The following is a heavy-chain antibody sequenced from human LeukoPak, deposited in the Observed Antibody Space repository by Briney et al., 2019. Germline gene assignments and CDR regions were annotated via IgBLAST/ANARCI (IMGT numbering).Heavy chain of an antibody. Sequence: SQTLSLPCTVSGGSIRRGDYFWRWIRQPPGKGLEWFGEVNHSGITKYNPSLKSRVTISVDTSKNQFSLNLSSVTASDTPMYCLVRGHQPRRLRHQHAEYFQHWGQGTLVTVSS. CDR1: GGSIRRGDYF. J-gene: IGHJ1*01. CDR2: VNHSGIT. V-gene: IGHV4-30-4*03. CDR3: VRGHQPRRLRHQHAEYFQH. D-gene: IGHD1-26*01.